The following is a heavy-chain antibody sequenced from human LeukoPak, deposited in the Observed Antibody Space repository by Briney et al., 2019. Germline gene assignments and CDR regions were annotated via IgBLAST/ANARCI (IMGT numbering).Heavy chain of an antibody. CDR2: IYYSGST. D-gene: IGHD6-19*01. J-gene: IGHJ6*02. CDR1: GGSISSYY. V-gene: IGHV4-59*08. Sequence: SETLSLTCTVSGGSISSYYWSWIRQAPGKGLEWIGYIYYSGSTNYNPYLKSRVTISVDTSKNQFSLKLSSVTAADTAVYYCARRRSVAGNSFYYYGMDVWGQGTTVTVSS. CDR3: ARRRSVAGNSFYYYGMDV.